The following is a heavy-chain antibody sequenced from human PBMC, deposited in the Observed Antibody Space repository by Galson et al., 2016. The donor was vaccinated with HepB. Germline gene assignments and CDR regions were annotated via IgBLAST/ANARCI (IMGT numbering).Heavy chain of an antibody. Sequence: QSGAEVKKPGESLRISCKASGYTFPAYELHWVRQAPGQGLEWMGWINPKSGGTKYSQKFQGRVTMTRDTSNSTAYMELSRLRADDTAVYYCASEGREAYYGSLYSMDVWGQGTTVTVSS. J-gene: IGHJ6*02. D-gene: IGHD3-10*01. CDR1: GYTFPAYE. V-gene: IGHV1-2*02. CDR2: INPKSGGT. CDR3: ASEGREAYYGSLYSMDV.